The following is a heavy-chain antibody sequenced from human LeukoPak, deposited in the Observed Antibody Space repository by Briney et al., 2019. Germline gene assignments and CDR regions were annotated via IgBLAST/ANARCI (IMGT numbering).Heavy chain of an antibody. J-gene: IGHJ3*02. V-gene: IGHV4-39*07. Sequence: SGTLSLTCTVSGGSIITTNYYWGWIRQPPGKGLEWIGSIYYSGNTYYKPSLKSRVTISVDTSKNQFSLKLSSVTAADTAVYYCARDLCSGGRGAFDIWGQGTMVTVSS. CDR2: IYYSGNT. CDR3: ARDLCSGGRGAFDI. CDR1: GGSIITTNYY. D-gene: IGHD2-15*01.